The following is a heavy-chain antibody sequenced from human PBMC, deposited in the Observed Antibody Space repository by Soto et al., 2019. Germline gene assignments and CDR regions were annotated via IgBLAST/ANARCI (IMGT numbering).Heavy chain of an antibody. D-gene: IGHD3-3*01. CDR3: ARSGAKYGADAFDT. CDR2: IYYIGTT. Sequence: QVQLQESGPGLVTPSETLSLTCTVSGGSVSSGRYYWTWIRQPPGKGLEWIGHIYYIGTTHYSPSLKSRVTISSDTSKNQFSLRLPSVTAADTAVYYCARSGAKYGADAFDTWGQGTGVTVAS. CDR1: GGSVSSGRYY. V-gene: IGHV4-61*01. J-gene: IGHJ3*02.